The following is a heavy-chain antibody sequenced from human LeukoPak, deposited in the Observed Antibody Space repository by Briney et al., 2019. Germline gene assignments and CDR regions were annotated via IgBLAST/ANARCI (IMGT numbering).Heavy chain of an antibody. D-gene: IGHD6-13*01. V-gene: IGHV4-39*07. CDR1: GGSISSSSYY. CDR3: ARVYYSRSYDYWYFDL. J-gene: IGHJ2*01. Sequence: SETLSLTCIVSGGSISSSSYYWGWIRQPPGKGLEWIGSIHYSGSTYYNPSLKSRVTILVDTSKNQFSLKLRSVTAADTAVYYCARVYYSRSYDYWYFDLWGRGTLVTVSS. CDR2: IHYSGST.